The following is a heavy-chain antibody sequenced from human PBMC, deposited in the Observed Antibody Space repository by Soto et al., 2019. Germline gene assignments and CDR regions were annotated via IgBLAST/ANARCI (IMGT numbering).Heavy chain of an antibody. CDR3: ARGASMDV. J-gene: IGHJ6*03. CDR1: GYTFSSYD. V-gene: IGHV1-8*01. CDR2: MNPKSGNT. Sequence: QVQLVQSGAEVKKPGASVKVSCKASGYTFSSYDINWVRQATGQGLEWMGWMNPKSGNTGYVQKFQDRVTMTRDTSINTAYMELSGLRSEDTAVYYCARGASMDVWRKGTTVTVSS.